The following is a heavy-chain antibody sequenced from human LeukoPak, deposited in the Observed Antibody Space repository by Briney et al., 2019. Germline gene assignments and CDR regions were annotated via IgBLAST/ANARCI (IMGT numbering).Heavy chain of an antibody. CDR2: IIGSSGST. D-gene: IGHD3-22*01. V-gene: IGHV3-23*01. J-gene: IGHJ4*02. CDR3: AREGYPNYYDSSGSFDY. Sequence: IIGSSGSTFYADSVKGRFTISRDKSKNTLYLQMNSLRAEDTAVYYCAREGYPNYYDSSGSFDYWGQGTLVTVSS.